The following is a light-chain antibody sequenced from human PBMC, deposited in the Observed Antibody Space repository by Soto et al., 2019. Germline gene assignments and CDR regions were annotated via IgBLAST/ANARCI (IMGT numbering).Light chain of an antibody. J-gene: IGLJ1*01. CDR3: SSYTSSSTYV. Sequence: QSALTQPASVSGSPGESITISCTGTSSDVGGYNSVSWYQHHPGKAPKLILYDVSNRPSGVSNRFSGSKSGNTASLTISGLQAEDEADYYCSSYTSSSTYVFGTGTKVTVL. CDR2: DVS. V-gene: IGLV2-14*03. CDR1: SSDVGGYNS.